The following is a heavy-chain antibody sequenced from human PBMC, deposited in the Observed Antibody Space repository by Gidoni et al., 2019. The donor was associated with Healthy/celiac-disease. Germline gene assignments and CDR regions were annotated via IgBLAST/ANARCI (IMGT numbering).Heavy chain of an antibody. D-gene: IGHD4-17*01. J-gene: IGHJ6*02. CDR1: GGPFSSHS. CDR3: ARAGNTVTTRGHEYYGMDV. V-gene: IGHV1-69*01. CDR2: IIPILGTA. Sequence: QVQLVQSGAEVKKPGSSVKVSCKASGGPFSSHSISWVRQAPGQGVEWMGGIIPILGTANYAQKFQGRVTITADESTSTAYMELSSLRSEDTAVYYCARAGNTVTTRGHEYYGMDVWGQGTTVTVSS.